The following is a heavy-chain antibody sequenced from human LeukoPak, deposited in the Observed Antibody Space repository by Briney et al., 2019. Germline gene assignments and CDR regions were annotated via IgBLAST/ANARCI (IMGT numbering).Heavy chain of an antibody. D-gene: IGHD6-13*01. CDR2: ISSSGYTI. CDR3: SRGFRSSWYDY. V-gene: IGHV3-48*03. J-gene: IGHJ4*02. CDR1: GFTFSSYE. Sequence: GRSLRLSCAASGFTFSSYEMNWVRQAPGKGLEWVSYISSSGYTIYYADSVKGRFNISRDNAKNSLYLQMNSLRAEDTATYYCSRGFRSSWYDYWGQGTLVTVSS.